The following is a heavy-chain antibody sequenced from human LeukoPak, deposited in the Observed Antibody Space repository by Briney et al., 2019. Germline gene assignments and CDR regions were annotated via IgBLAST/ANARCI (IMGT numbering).Heavy chain of an antibody. CDR2: ISSSSSYI. CDR1: GFTFSSYS. V-gene: IGHV3-21*01. Sequence: GGSLRLSCAASGFTFSSYSMNWVRQAPGKGLEWVSSISSSSSYIYYADSVKGRFTISRDNAKNSLYLQMNSLRAEDTAVYYCAKVRGSGPDYYYYYGMDVWGQGTTVTVSS. D-gene: IGHD3-10*01. CDR3: AKVRGSGPDYYYYYGMDV. J-gene: IGHJ6*02.